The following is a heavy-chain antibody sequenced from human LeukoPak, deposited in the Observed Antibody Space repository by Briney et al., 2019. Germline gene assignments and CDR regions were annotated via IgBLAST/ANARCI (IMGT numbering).Heavy chain of an antibody. CDR3: ARLGIQWLVPFDP. V-gene: IGHV4-59*08. CDR1: GGSISSHY. Sequence: PSETLSLTCSVSGGSISSHYWNWIRQPPGKGLEWIGFIDDSGNNYYNPSLKSRVTISVDTSKNQFSLKLSSVTAADTAVYYCARLGIQWLVPFDPWGQGTLVTVSS. CDR2: IDDSGNN. D-gene: IGHD6-19*01. J-gene: IGHJ5*02.